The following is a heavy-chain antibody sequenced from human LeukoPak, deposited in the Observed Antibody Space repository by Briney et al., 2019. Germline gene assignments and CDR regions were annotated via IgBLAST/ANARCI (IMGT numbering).Heavy chain of an antibody. CDR3: ARSPFMITFGGVIVPKNNWFDP. CDR2: ISAYNGNT. J-gene: IGHJ5*02. Sequence: RASVKVSCKASGYTFTSYGISWVRQAPGQGLEWMGWISAYNGNTNYAQKLQGRVTMTTDTSTSTAYMELRSLRSDDTAVYYCARSPFMITFGGVIVPKNNWFDPWGQGTLVTVSS. CDR1: GYTFTSYG. V-gene: IGHV1-18*01. D-gene: IGHD3-16*02.